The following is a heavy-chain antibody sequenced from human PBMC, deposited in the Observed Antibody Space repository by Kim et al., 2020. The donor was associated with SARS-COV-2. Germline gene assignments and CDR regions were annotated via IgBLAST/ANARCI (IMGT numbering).Heavy chain of an antibody. D-gene: IGHD3-10*01. Sequence: ASVKVSCKVSGYTLTELSMHWVRQAPGKGLEWMGGFDPEDGETIYAQKFQGRVTMTEDTSTDTAYMELSSLRSEDTAVYYCATSVPYYYGSGSYTLDVWGQGTTVTVSS. CDR1: GYTLTELS. CDR2: FDPEDGET. J-gene: IGHJ6*02. CDR3: ATSVPYYYGSGSYTLDV. V-gene: IGHV1-24*01.